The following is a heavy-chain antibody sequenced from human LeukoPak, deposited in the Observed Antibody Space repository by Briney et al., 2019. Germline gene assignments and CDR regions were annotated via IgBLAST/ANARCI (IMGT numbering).Heavy chain of an antibody. D-gene: IGHD6-19*01. CDR1: GYTFTCYY. J-gene: IGHJ3*02. CDR2: INLNGGGT. V-gene: IGHV1-2*02. Sequence: GASVTVSCKASGYTFTCYYMHWVRQAPGQGGEGMGWINLNGGGTNYAQKLQGRGTMTRDTSISTAYMELSTLRSDDTAVYYTTRGWAVAGLDAFAIWGQGTMVT. CDR3: TRGWAVAGLDAFAI.